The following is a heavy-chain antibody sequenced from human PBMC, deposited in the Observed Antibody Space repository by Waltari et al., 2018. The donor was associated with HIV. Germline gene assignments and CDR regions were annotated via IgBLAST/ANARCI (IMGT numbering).Heavy chain of an antibody. CDR2: IYSGGST. J-gene: IGHJ6*02. Sequence: EVQLVESGGGLVQPGGSLRLSCAASGFLVSSNYMSWVRQARGKGLEWVSVIYSGGSTYYVDSVKGRFTISRDNSKNTLYLQMNSLRAEDTALYYCARDNPAYDSSGYYYGMDVWGQGTTVTVSS. V-gene: IGHV3-66*01. CDR3: ARDNPAYDSSGYYYGMDV. CDR1: GFLVSSNY. D-gene: IGHD3-22*01.